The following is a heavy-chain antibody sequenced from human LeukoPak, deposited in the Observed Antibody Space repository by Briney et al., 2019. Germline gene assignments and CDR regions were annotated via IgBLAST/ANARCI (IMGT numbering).Heavy chain of an antibody. CDR1: GFSISTAGVG. Sequence: SGPTLVNPTQTLTLPCSLSGFSISTAGVGVGWIRQPPGKALEWLALTYWNDDKRYSPSLKTRLPITKDTSKNQVVLTMYNKDPVHTATYYCAHISQLTGGLGYEPFDIWGQGTMVTVSS. CDR3: AHISQLTGGLGYEPFDI. D-gene: IGHD2-2*01. CDR2: TYWNDDK. J-gene: IGHJ3*02. V-gene: IGHV2-5*01.